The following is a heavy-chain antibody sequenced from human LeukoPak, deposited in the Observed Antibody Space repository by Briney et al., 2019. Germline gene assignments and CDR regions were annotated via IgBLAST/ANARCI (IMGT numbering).Heavy chain of an antibody. CDR1: GGSISSSSYY. J-gene: IGHJ4*02. V-gene: IGHV4-39*07. CDR3: ARTHSSGWDLDY. D-gene: IGHD6-19*01. Sequence: KPSETLSLTCTVSGGSISSSSYYWGWIRQPPGKGLEWIGSIYYSGSTYYNPSLKSRVTISVDTSKNQFSLKLSSVTAADTAVYYCARTHSSGWDLDYWGQGTLVTVSS. CDR2: IYYSGST.